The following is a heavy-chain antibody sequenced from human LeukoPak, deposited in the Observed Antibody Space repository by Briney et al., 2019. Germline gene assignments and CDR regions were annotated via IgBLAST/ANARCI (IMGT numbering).Heavy chain of an antibody. CDR2: INARGDT. D-gene: IGHD2-2*01. CDR1: GCSFNDYY. J-gene: IGHJ5*02. Sequence: SETLSLTCAVYGCSFNDYYWNWVRQPPGKGLEWIGEINARGDTNYNPSLKSQVTISVDSSKNQFSLTLTSMIAADTAIYYCARGQVPAARGYNWFDPWGQGTLVTVSS. V-gene: IGHV4-34*01. CDR3: ARGQVPAARGYNWFDP.